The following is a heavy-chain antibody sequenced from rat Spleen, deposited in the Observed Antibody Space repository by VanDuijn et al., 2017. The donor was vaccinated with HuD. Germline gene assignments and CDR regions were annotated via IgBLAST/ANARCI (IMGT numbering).Heavy chain of an antibody. D-gene: IGHD1-3*01. V-gene: IGHV5S13*01. J-gene: IGHJ1*01. CDR2: ISTGGGNT. Sequence: EVQLVESGGGLVQPGRSLKLSCAASGFTFSDYNMAWVRPAPKKGLDWVATISTGGGNTYYRDSVKGRFTISRDNAKNTQYLQMDSLRSEDTATYYCARHWAVATSWYFDFWGPGTMVTVSS. CDR3: ARHWAVATSWYFDF. CDR1: GFTFSDYN.